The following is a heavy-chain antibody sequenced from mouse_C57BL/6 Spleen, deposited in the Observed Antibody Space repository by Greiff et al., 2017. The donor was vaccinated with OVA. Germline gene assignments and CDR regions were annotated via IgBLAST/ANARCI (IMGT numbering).Heavy chain of an antibody. J-gene: IGHJ3*01. CDR1: GFTFTDYY. V-gene: IGHV7-3*01. CDR2: IRNKANGYTT. Sequence: EVQGVESGGGLVQPGGSLSLSCAASGFTFTDYYMSWVRQPPGKALEWLGFIRNKANGYTTEYSASVKGRFTISRDNSQSILYLQMNALRAEDSATYYWACHLLWSSWFAYWGQGTLVTVSA. CDR3: ACHLLWSSWFAY. D-gene: IGHD2-1*01.